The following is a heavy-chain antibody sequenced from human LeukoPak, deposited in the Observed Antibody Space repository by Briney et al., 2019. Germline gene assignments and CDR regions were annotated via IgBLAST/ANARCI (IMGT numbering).Heavy chain of an antibody. CDR2: INPNSGGT. Sequence: ASVKVSCKASGYTFTGYYMHWVRQAPGQGLEWMGRINPNSGGTNYAQKFQGRVTMTRDTSISTAYMELSRLRSDDTAVYYCARGKRNHYFWSGSTFYFDYWGQGTLVTVSS. CDR1: GYTFTGYY. CDR3: ARGKRNHYFWSGSTFYFDY. D-gene: IGHD3-3*01. V-gene: IGHV1-2*06. J-gene: IGHJ4*02.